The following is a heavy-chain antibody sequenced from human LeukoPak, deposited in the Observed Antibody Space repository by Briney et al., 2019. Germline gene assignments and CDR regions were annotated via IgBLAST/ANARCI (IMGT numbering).Heavy chain of an antibody. CDR2: IIPIFGTT. D-gene: IGHD4-17*01. Sequence: ASVKVSCKASGGTFSNYAISWVRQAPGQGLEWMGRIIPIFGTTNYAQKFQGRVTITTDESTSTAYMELSSLRSEDTAVYYCARGPYRSYGDYGYWGQGTLVTVSS. V-gene: IGHV1-69*05. CDR3: ARGPYRSYGDYGY. CDR1: GGTFSNYA. J-gene: IGHJ4*02.